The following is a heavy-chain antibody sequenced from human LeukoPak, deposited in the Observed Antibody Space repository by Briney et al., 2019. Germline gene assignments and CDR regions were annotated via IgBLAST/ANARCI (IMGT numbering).Heavy chain of an antibody. V-gene: IGHV4-34*01. CDR2: INHSGST. CDR3: ARGGLYCSSTSCYGIEY. J-gene: IGHJ4*02. CDR1: GGSFSGYY. D-gene: IGHD2-2*01. Sequence: PSVTLSLTCAVYGGSFSGYYWSWIRQPPGKGLEWIGEINHSGSTNYNPSLKSRVTISVDTSKNQFSLKLSSVTAADTAVYYCARGGLYCSSTSCYGIEYWGQGTVVTVSS.